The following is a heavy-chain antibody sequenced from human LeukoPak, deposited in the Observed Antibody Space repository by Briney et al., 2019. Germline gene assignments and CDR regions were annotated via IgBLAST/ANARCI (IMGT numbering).Heavy chain of an antibody. J-gene: IGHJ4*02. Sequence: SGGSLRLSCAASGFTFSSYAMSWVRQAPGKGLEWVSAISGSGGSTYYADSVKGRFTISRDNSKNTLYLQMNSLRAEDTAVYYCASCDGSKHLYFDYWGQGTLVTVSS. CDR3: ASCDGSKHLYFDY. D-gene: IGHD2-21*01. CDR2: ISGSGGST. CDR1: GFTFSSYA. V-gene: IGHV3-23*01.